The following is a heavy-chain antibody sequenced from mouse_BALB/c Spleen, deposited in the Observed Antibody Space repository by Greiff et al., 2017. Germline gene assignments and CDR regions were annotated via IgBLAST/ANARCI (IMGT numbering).Heavy chain of an antibody. Sequence: VQLQQSGPELGKPGASVKISCKASGYSFTGYNMYWVKQSHRKSLEWIGYIDPYNGGTSYNQKSKGKATLTVDKSSSTAYMHLNSLTSEDSAIYYCAREGSYAMDYWGQGTSVTVSS. CDR3: AREGSYAMDY. V-gene: IGHV1S135*01. CDR1: GYSFTGYN. J-gene: IGHJ4*01. CDR2: IDPYNGGT.